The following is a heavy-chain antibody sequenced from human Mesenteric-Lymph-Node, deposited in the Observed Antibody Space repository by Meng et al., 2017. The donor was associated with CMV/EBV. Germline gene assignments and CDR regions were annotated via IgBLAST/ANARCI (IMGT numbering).Heavy chain of an antibody. V-gene: IGHV1-8*01. CDR1: GYTFTSYD. CDR2: MNPNSGNT. CDR3: AKDWAHSTEGPLYSFFYGMDV. D-gene: IGHD3-16*01. Sequence: ASVKVSCKASGYTFTSYDINWVRQATGQGLEWMGWMNPNSGNTGYAQKFQGRVTMTRNTSISTAYMELSSLRSEDTAVYYCAKDWAHSTEGPLYSFFYGMDVWGQGTTVTVSS. J-gene: IGHJ6*02.